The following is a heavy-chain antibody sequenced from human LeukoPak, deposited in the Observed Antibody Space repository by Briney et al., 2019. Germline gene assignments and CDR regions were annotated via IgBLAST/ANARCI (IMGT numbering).Heavy chain of an antibody. J-gene: IGHJ6*03. D-gene: IGHD2-15*01. V-gene: IGHV3-7*01. CDR3: ARDRRVDYYYYMDV. Sequence: PGGPLRLSCAASGFIFRTYWMSWVRQAPGKGLEWVANIKQDGSEKYYVDSVKGRFTISRDNAKNSLYLQMNSLRAEDTAVYYCARDRRVDYYYYMDVWGKGTTVTVSS. CDR2: IKQDGSEK. CDR1: GFIFRTYW.